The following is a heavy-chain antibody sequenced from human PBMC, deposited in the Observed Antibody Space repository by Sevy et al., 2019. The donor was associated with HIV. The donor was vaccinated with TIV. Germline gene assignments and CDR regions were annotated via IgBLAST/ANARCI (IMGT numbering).Heavy chain of an antibody. J-gene: IGHJ3*02. V-gene: IGHV3-23*01. CDR2: ISGSGVST. D-gene: IGHD6-25*01. CDR3: AKSMGGFDAFDI. Sequence: GGSLRLSCAASGFTFISYDMSWVRQAPGKGLEWVSVISGSGVSTYYADSVKGRFTISRDNSKNTLYLQLNSLRAEDTAVYYCAKSMGGFDAFDIWGQGTMVTVSS. CDR1: GFTFISYD.